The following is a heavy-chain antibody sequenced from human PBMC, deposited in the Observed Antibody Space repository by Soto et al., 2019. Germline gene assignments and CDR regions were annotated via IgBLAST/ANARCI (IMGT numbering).Heavy chain of an antibody. J-gene: IGHJ4*02. Sequence: GGSLRLSCAASGSIFSTYAMSWVRQAPGKGLEWVSGISGSGGSTYYADSVKGRFTISRDNAKNSLYLQMNSLRAEDTAFYYCAKDTGPNWGQGTLVTVSS. CDR2: ISGSGGST. V-gene: IGHV3-23*01. CDR3: AKDTGPN. CDR1: GSIFSTYA.